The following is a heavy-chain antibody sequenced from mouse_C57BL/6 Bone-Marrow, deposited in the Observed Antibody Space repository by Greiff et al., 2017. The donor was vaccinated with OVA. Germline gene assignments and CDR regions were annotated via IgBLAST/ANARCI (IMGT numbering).Heavy chain of an antibody. J-gene: IGHJ2*01. CDR1: GFTFSDYG. D-gene: IGHD2-3*01. CDR3: AGHDGSYFGY. Sequence: EVQVVESGGGLVKPGGSLKLSCAASGFTFSDYGMHWVRQAPEKGLEWVAYISSGSSTLYYADTVKGRFTISRDNAKNTLFLQMTSLRSEDTAMYYCAGHDGSYFGYCGQGTTLTVSS. V-gene: IGHV5-17*01. CDR2: ISSGSSTL.